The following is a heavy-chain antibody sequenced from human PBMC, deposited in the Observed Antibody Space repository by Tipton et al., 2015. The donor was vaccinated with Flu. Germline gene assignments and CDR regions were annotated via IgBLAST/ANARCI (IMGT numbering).Heavy chain of an antibody. V-gene: IGHV4-39*07. CDR2: IYYDGTT. J-gene: IGHJ4*02. D-gene: IGHD2-2*01. CDR3: ARMVRVPATLAGAFDY. CDR1: GVSISGSSYH. Sequence: TLSLTCTVSGVSISGSSYHWGWVRQPPGKELEWIGSIYYDGTTYYSPSLKSRVTISVDTSKNQFSLKLSSVTAADTAVYYCARMVRVPATLAGAFDYWGQGTLGTVSS.